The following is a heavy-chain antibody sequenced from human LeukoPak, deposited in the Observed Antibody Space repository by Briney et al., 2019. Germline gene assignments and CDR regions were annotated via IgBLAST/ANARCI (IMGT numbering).Heavy chain of an antibody. Sequence: GESLRLSCAASGFTFSSYSMNWVRQAPGKGLEWVSSISSSSSYIYYADSVKGRFTISRDNAKNSLYLQMNSLRAEDTAVYYCARDKLLWFGELLSGYYGMDVWGKGTTVTVSS. CDR3: ARDKLLWFGELLSGYYGMDV. V-gene: IGHV3-21*01. J-gene: IGHJ6*04. CDR2: ISSSSSYI. D-gene: IGHD3-10*01. CDR1: GFTFSSYS.